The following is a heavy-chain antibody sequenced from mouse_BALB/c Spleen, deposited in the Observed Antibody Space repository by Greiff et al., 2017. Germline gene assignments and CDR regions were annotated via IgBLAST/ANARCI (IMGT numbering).Heavy chain of an antibody. J-gene: IGHJ4*01. CDR3: ARYLLWLRDYAMDY. Sequence: EVMLVESGGGLVKPGGSLKLSCAASGFTFSSYAMSWVRQTPEKRLEWVASISSGGSTYYPDSVKGRFTISRDNARNILYLQMSSLRSEDTAMYYCARYLLWLRDYAMDYWGQGTSVTVSS. V-gene: IGHV5-6-5*01. CDR2: ISSGGST. D-gene: IGHD2-2*01. CDR1: GFTFSSYA.